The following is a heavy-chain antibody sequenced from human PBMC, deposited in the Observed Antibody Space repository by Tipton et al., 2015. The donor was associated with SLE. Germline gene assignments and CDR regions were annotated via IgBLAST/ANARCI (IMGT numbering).Heavy chain of an antibody. J-gene: IGHJ4*02. CDR3: ARPLAAAGPLSFDY. Sequence: TLSLTCTVSGGSISSYYWSWIRQPAGKGLEWIGRIYTSGSTNYNPSLKSRVTISVDTSKNQFSLKLSSVTAADTAVYYCARPLAAAGPLSFDYWGQGTLVTVSS. D-gene: IGHD6-13*01. V-gene: IGHV4-4*07. CDR1: GGSISSYY. CDR2: IYTSGST.